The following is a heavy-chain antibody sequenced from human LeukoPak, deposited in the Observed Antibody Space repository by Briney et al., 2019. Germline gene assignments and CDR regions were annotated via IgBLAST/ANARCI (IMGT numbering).Heavy chain of an antibody. Sequence: GGSLRPSCAASGFTFSSYEMSWVRQAAGKGLEWISYISGSGSTIYYADSVKGRFTISRDNSKNTLYLQMNSLRAEDTDVYYCAKKNDYYGSGSSGPFDYWGQGTLVTVSS. CDR2: ISGSGSTI. D-gene: IGHD3-10*01. CDR1: GFTFSSYE. J-gene: IGHJ4*02. V-gene: IGHV3-23*01. CDR3: AKKNDYYGSGSSGPFDY.